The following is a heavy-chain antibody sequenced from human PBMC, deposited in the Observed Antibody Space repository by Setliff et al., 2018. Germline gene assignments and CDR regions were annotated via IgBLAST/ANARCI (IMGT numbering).Heavy chain of an antibody. Sequence: PGGSLRLSCAASGITFKNAWMTWVRQAPGKGLEWVGRIKRTTEDASTDLAAALNGRFSMSSDDSRNKVYLQMSSLKSEETAVYDCATGPRDNRNFLNWLGAWGQGTLVTVSS. D-gene: IGHD3-9*01. V-gene: IGHV3-15*01. CDR1: GITFKNAW. CDR2: IKRTTEDAST. J-gene: IGHJ5*02. CDR3: ATGPRDNRNFLNWLGA.